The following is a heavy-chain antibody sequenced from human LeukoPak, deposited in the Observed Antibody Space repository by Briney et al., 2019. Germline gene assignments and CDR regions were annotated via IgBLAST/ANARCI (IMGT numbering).Heavy chain of an antibody. CDR2: ISGSSSTI. CDR1: GFTFSSYS. D-gene: IGHD3-22*01. J-gene: IGHJ4*02. CDR3: ARGSTYYDSSGQVPFDY. V-gene: IGHV3-48*01. Sequence: GGSLRLSCAASGFTFSSYSMNWVRKAPGEGLEWGSYISGSSSTIYYADSVKGRFTISRDNGKNTLYLQMNSLRAEDTAVYYCARGSTYYDSSGQVPFDYWGQGTLVTVSS.